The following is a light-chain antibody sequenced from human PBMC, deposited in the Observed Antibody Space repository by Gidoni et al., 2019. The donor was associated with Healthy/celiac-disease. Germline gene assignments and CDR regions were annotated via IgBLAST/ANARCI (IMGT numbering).Light chain of an antibody. J-gene: IGKJ3*01. V-gene: IGKV1-9*01. CDR1: QSISSY. Sequence: DIQLTTSSPFLFASVGDRVTIPCRASQSISSYLAWYQQKPGKAPKLLIYAASTLQSGVPSRFSGSGSGTEFTHTISSLQPEDFATYYCQQLNSYPREFTFGPGTKVDIK. CDR3: QQLNSYPREFT. CDR2: AAS.